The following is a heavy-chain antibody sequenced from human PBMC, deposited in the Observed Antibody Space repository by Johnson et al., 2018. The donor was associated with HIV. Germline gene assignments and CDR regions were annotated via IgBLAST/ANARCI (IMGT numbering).Heavy chain of an antibody. Sequence: VLLLESAGGAVPPGTSLRLSCAASGFTFSGYGMHWVRQAPGKGLEWVAVISYDGNNKYYADSVKGRFTVSRDNAKNSLYLQMNSLRAEDTALYYCARDGTGGYCSGGRCYDAFDIWGQGTMVTVSS. CDR1: GFTFSGYG. CDR3: ARDGTGGYCSGGRCYDAFDI. CDR2: ISYDGNNK. D-gene: IGHD2-15*01. V-gene: IGHV3-30*03. J-gene: IGHJ3*02.